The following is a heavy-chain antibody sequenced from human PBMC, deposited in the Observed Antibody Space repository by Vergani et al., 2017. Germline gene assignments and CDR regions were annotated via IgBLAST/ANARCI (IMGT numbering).Heavy chain of an antibody. Sequence: QVRLQESGPGLVKPSETLPLTCSVSGGSMSGYYWSWIRQPPGKELEWIGYMYHSGSTNYNPSLETRVTISGDTSKNQFSLKLNSETAADTAVYYCGRGADFYGLGSRLLDLWVEGILVTDSS. J-gene: IGHJ5*02. D-gene: IGHD3-10*01. CDR1: GGSMSGYY. CDR3: GRGADFYGLGSRLLDL. CDR2: MYHSGST. V-gene: IGHV4-59*01.